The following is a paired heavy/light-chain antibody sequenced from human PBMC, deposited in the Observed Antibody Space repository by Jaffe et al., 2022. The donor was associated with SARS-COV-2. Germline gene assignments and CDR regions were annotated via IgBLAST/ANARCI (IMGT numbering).Heavy chain of an antibody. CDR2: ISFDGSNT. CDR1: GFSFSTYG. CDR3: AKPPRGLPDAFDI. J-gene: IGHJ3*02. Sequence: QVQLVESGGGVVQPGRSLRLSCAASGFSFSTYGMHWVRQAPGKGLEWVALISFDGSNTYYADSVRGRFTISRDISKNTLFLQMSSLRPEDTAVYYCAKPPRGLPDAFDIWGQGTMVTVSS. V-gene: IGHV3-30*18.
Light chain of an antibody. CDR1: QSISTY. J-gene: IGKJ4*01. Sequence: DIQMTQSPSSLSASVGDRVTMTCRASQSISTYLNWYHHKPGNAPKLLIYGASILQTGVPSRFSGGGSGTDFTLTISSLQPEDFATYYCQQSYSSPLAFGGGTTVEIK. CDR3: QQSYSSPLA. CDR2: GAS. V-gene: IGKV1-39*01.